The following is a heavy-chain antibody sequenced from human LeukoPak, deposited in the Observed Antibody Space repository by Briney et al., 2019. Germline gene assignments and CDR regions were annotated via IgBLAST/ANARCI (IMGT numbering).Heavy chain of an antibody. J-gene: IGHJ4*02. CDR3: ARDVSDCSSGSCYSYVDY. CDR2: INPSGGNT. Sequence: ASVKVSCKASGYTFTSYYMHWVRQAPGRGLEWMGIINPSGGNTSYAQKFQGRVTMTRDTSTSTVYMELSSLRSEDTAVYYCARDVSDCSSGSCYSYVDYWGQGTLVTVSS. CDR1: GYTFTSYY. V-gene: IGHV1-46*01. D-gene: IGHD2-15*01.